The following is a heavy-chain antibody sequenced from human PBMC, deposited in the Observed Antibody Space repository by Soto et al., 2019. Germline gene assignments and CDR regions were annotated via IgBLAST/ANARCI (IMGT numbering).Heavy chain of an antibody. J-gene: IGHJ4*02. Sequence: KASETLFLTCTVSDDSFRGAEYYWSWIRQPLGKGPEWIGYTYYNGDTKYNPALRSRVTMSEDTSKNQFSLRLSSVTAADTAVYFCARGPAYIDGWRTFDLWGRGILVTVPQ. CDR3: ARGPAYIDGWRTFDL. CDR2: TYYNGDT. V-gene: IGHV4-61*08. D-gene: IGHD6-19*01. CDR1: DDSFRGAEYY.